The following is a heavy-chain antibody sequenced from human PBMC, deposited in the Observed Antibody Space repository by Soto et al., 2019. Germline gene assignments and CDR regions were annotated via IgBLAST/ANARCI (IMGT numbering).Heavy chain of an antibody. CDR1: GGSFSGYY. J-gene: IGHJ4*02. Sequence: SETLSLTCAVYGGSFSGYYWSWIRQPPGKGLEWIGEINHSGSTNYNPSLKSRVTISVDTSKNQFSLKLSSVTAADTAVYYCARGRYFDWLSPPYYFDYWGQGTLVTVSS. CDR2: INHSGST. D-gene: IGHD3-9*01. CDR3: ARGRYFDWLSPPYYFDY. V-gene: IGHV4-34*01.